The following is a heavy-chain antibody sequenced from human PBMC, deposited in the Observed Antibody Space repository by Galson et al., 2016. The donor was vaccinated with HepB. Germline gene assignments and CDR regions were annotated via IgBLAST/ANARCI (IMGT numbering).Heavy chain of an antibody. CDR2: ITDDGSQK. CDR3: ARDSGRREDV. J-gene: IGHJ6*02. V-gene: IGHV3-7*04. Sequence: SLRLSCAASGFTISSHWMTWVPQAPGKGLEWVAYITDDGSQKYYVDSVKGRFTISRDNAKNSLYLQMNTLRAEDTALYYCARDSGRREDVWGQGTTVTVSS. CDR1: GFTISSHW.